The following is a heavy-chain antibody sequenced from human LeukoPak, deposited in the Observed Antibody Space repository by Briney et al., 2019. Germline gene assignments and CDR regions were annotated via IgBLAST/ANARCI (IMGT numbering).Heavy chain of an antibody. D-gene: IGHD4-17*01. CDR3: AKVRVVGDYNWFFDL. V-gene: IGHV3-23*01. CDR2: IVGSGAST. CDR1: GCTLSSFA. J-gene: IGHJ2*01. Sequence: GGALRLSCAASGCTLSSFAMSWVRQAPGKGLEWVSAIVGSGASTYYADSVKGRFTISRDNSKNTLHLQMNSLRAEDTAIYHCAKVRVVGDYNWFFDLWGRGTLVTVSS.